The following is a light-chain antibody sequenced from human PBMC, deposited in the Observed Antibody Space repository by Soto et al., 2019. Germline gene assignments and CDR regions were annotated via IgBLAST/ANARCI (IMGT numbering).Light chain of an antibody. CDR1: TSDVGGYNY. Sequence: QSALTQPRSVSRSPGQSVAISCTTTTSDVGGYNYVSWYQQHPGKAPKLIIYDVNKRPSGVPDRFSGSKSGNTASLTISGLQADDEADYYCCSYTVSYVAFGGGAKLTVL. CDR2: DVN. J-gene: IGLJ2*01. CDR3: CSYTVSYVA. V-gene: IGLV2-11*01.